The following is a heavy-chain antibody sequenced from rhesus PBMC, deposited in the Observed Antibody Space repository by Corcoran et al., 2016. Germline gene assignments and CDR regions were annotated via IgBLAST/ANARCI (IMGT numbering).Heavy chain of an antibody. J-gene: IGHJ4*01. D-gene: IGHD3-16*01. CDR1: GGSFSGYS. CDR3: AGYYSGSYYYVPPLGY. CDR2: ISGSRGSN. V-gene: IGHV4-165*01. Sequence: QVQLQESGPGLVKPSETLSLTCAVSGGSFSGYSWGWIRQPPGQCLAWIGYISGSRGSNDYNPSLKSRVTLSVDTSKNQLSLKLSSVTAADTAVYYCAGYYSGSYYYVPPLGYWGQGVLVTVSS.